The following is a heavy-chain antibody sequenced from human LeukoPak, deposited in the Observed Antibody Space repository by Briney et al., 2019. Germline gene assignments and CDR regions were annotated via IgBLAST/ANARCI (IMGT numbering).Heavy chain of an antibody. CDR1: GFTFDDYA. CDR3: AKDTFTSVAGEFDY. J-gene: IGHJ4*02. D-gene: IGHD6-19*01. Sequence: PGGSLRLSCAASGFTFDDYAMHWVRQAPGKGLEWVSGISWNSGSIGYADSVKGRFTISRDNAKNSLYLQMNSLRAEDTALYYCAKDTFTSVAGEFDYWGQGTLVTVSS. V-gene: IGHV3-9*01. CDR2: ISWNSGSI.